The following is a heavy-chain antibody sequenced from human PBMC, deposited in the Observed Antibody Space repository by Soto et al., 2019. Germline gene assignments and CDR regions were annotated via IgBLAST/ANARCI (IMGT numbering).Heavy chain of an antibody. J-gene: IGHJ6*03. D-gene: IGHD3-3*01. Sequence: PSETLSLTCTVSGGSISSYYWSWIRQPPGKGLEWIGYIYYSGSTNYNPSLKSRVTISVDTPKNQFSLKLSSVTAADTAVYYCATRAADYDFWSGYYPYYYYMDVWGKGTTVTVSS. CDR1: GGSISSYY. CDR2: IYYSGST. V-gene: IGHV4-59*08. CDR3: ATRAADYDFWSGYYPYYYYMDV.